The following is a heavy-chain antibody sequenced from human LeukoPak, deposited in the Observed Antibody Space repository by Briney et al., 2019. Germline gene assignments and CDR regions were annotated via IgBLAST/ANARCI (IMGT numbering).Heavy chain of an antibody. J-gene: IGHJ4*02. CDR2: TRDKANGYTT. CDR1: GFTFSDHY. D-gene: IGHD6-13*01. CDR3: ARNKGYGSSWTPFNS. V-gene: IGHV3-72*01. Sequence: GGSLRLSCAASGFTFSDHYMDWVRQAPGKGLEWVGRTRDKANGYTTEYAESVKGRFTISRDDSRNSLYLQIDSLITEDTAVYYCARNKGYGSSWTPFNSWGQGTLVTVSS.